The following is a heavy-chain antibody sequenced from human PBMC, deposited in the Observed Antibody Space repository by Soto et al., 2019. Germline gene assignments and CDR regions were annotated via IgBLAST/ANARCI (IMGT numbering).Heavy chain of an antibody. CDR3: ARVGFGSVIGWDY. CDR1: GYTFTSYA. J-gene: IGHJ4*02. Sequence: QVQLVQSGAEVKKPGASVKVSCKASGYTFTSYAMHWVRQAPGQRLEWMGWINAGNGNTKYSQKFQGRVTITRDTSASTAYMELSSLRSEDTAVYYCARVGFGSVIGWDYWGQGTLVTVSS. D-gene: IGHD3-10*01. V-gene: IGHV1-3*01. CDR2: INAGNGNT.